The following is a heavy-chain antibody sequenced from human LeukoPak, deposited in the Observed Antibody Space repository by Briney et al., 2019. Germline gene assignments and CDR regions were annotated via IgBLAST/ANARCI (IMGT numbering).Heavy chain of an antibody. V-gene: IGHV3-48*01. CDR3: ASLKGYCSSTSCYTYNWFDP. D-gene: IGHD2-2*02. CDR2: ISSSSSTT. Sequence: GGSLRLSCAASGFTFSSYSMNWVRQAPGKGLEWVSYISSSSSTTYYADSVKVRFTISRDNAKNSLYLQMNSLRAEDTAVYYCASLKGYCSSTSCYTYNWFDPWGQGTLVTVSS. CDR1: GFTFSSYS. J-gene: IGHJ5*02.